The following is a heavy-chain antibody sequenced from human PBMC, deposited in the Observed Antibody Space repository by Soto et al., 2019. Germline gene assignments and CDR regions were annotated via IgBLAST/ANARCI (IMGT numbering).Heavy chain of an antibody. CDR2: IYPGDSDT. V-gene: IGHV5-51*01. J-gene: IGHJ6*02. CDR3: ARHEATXVRGVITPHYYYYGMDV. D-gene: IGHD3-10*01. CDR1: GYSFTIYW. Sequence: PGESLKISCKGSGYSFTIYWIGWVRQMPGKGLEWMGIIYPGDSDTRYSPSFQGQVTISADKSISTAYLQWSSLKASDTAMYYCARHEATXVRGVITPHYYYYGMDVWGQGTTVTVSS.